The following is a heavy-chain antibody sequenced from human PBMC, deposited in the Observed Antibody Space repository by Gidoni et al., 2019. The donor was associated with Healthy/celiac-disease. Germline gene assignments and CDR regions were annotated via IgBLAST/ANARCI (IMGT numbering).Heavy chain of an antibody. CDR2: ISYDGSNK. CDR3: AKTLVVVPAATYYYYGMDV. V-gene: IGHV3-30*18. CDR1: GFTFSSYG. J-gene: IGHJ6*02. D-gene: IGHD2-2*01. Sequence: QVQLVESGGGVVQPGRSLRLSCAASGFTFSSYGMHWRRQAPGKGLEWVAVISYDGSNKYYADSVKGRFTISRDKSKNTLYLQMNSLRAEDTAVYYCAKTLVVVPAATYYYYGMDVWGQGTTVTVSS.